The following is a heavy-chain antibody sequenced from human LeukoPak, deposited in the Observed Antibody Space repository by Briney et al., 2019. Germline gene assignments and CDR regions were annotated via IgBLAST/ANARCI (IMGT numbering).Heavy chain of an antibody. D-gene: IGHD2-15*01. J-gene: IGHJ5*02. Sequence: SETLSLTCTVSGGSISSGGYYWSWIRQHPGKGLEWIGYIYYSGSTYYNPSLKSRVTITVDTSKNQFSLKLSSVTAADTAVYYCARDQFPYCSGGSCYNWFDPWGQGTLVTVSS. V-gene: IGHV4-31*03. CDR2: IYYSGST. CDR3: ARDQFPYCSGGSCYNWFDP. CDR1: GGSISSGGYY.